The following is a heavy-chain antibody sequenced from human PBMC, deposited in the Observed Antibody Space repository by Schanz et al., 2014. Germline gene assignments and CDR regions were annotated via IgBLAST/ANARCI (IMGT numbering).Heavy chain of an antibody. CDR3: AKYGTGKGVSFEY. V-gene: IGHV3-30*02. CDR1: GFTFSTYG. CDR2: IRDDGTYQ. Sequence: QVQLVESGGGVVQPGGSLRLSCAASGFTFSTYGMHWVRQAPGKGLEWVAFIRDDGTYQNYADSIKGRFTVSRDNAKNSLYLQMNSLTAEDTAVYYCAKYGTGKGVSFEYWGQGTLVTVSS. D-gene: IGHD1-26*01. J-gene: IGHJ4*02.